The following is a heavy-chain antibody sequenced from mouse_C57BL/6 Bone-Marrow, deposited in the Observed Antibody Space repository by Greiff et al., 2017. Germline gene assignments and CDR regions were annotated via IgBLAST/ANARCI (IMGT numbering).Heavy chain of an antibody. D-gene: IGHD3-2*02. CDR3: ARGLRLPPWFAY. V-gene: IGHV1-64*01. CDR1: GYTFTSYW. J-gene: IGHJ3*01. CDR2: IHPNSGST. Sequence: QVQLQQPGAELVKPGASVKLSCKASGYTFTSYWMPWVKQRPGQGLEWIGMIHPNSGSTNYNEKFKSKATLTVDKSSSTAYMQLSSLTSEDSAVYYCARGLRLPPWFAYWGQGTLVTVSA.